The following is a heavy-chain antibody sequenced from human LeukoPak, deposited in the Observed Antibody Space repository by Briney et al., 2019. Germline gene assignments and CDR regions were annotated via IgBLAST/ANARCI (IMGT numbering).Heavy chain of an antibody. CDR1: GCSLRTRGVG. D-gene: IGHD5-18*01. CDR3: AHTGYSYGLDF. V-gene: IGHV2-5*02. CDR2: IFWDDDK. Sequence: SGPTLVKPAQTLTLTCTFSGCSLRTRGVGVGWVRQPPGKALEWLSLIFWDDDKYYSPSLKNRLTITKGTSRNQVVLTMTNVDPVDTATYYCAHTGYSYGLDFWGQGTLVTVSS. J-gene: IGHJ4*02.